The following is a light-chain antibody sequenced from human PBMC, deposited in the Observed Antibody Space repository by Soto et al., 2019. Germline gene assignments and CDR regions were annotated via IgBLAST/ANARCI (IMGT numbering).Light chain of an antibody. CDR3: AAWDDSLSGVV. Sequence: QSVLTPPPSASGTPGQRVTISCSGSSSNLGSNYVYWYQQLPGTAPKLLIYRNNQRPSGVPDRFSGSKSGTSASLAISGLRSEDEADYYCAAWDDSLSGVVFGGGTKLTVL. V-gene: IGLV1-47*01. CDR1: SSNLGSNY. CDR2: RNN. J-gene: IGLJ2*01.